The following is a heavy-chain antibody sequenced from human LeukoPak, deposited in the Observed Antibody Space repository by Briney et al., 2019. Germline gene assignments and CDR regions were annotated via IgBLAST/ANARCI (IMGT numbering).Heavy chain of an antibody. CDR2: INHGGST. Sequence: PSETLSLTCAVYGGSFSGYYWSWIRQPPGKGLEWIGEINHGGSTNYNPSLKSRVTISVDTSKNQFSLKLSSVTAADTAVYYCARKAARYFDYWGQGTPVTVSP. J-gene: IGHJ4*02. V-gene: IGHV4-34*01. CDR1: GGSFSGYY. CDR3: ARKAARYFDY. D-gene: IGHD6-6*01.